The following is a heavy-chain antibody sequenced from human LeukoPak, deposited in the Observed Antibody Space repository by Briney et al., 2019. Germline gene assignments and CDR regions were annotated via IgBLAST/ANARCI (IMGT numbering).Heavy chain of an antibody. CDR1: GFTFSSFG. J-gene: IGHJ4*02. V-gene: IGHV3-23*01. CDR2: ISGSGGTT. Sequence: GGSLRLSCAASGFTFSSFGMRWVRQAPGKGLEWVSAISGSGGTTDYANSVKGRFTISRDNSRNTLYLQMNTLRAEDTAVYYCAKDNSYDILTGRFDYWGRGTLVTVSS. D-gene: IGHD3-9*01. CDR3: AKDNSYDILTGRFDY.